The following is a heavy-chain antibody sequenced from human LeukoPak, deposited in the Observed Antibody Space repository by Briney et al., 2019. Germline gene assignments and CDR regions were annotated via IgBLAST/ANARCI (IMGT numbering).Heavy chain of an antibody. CDR3: ARADRKGSTSCFDY. CDR2: ISSSSSSI. V-gene: IGHV3-21*01. D-gene: IGHD2-2*01. CDR1: GFTFSSYS. J-gene: IGHJ4*02. Sequence: RGSLRLSCAASGFTFSSYSMNWVRQAPGKWLEWVSSISSSSSSIYYADSVKGRFTISRDNAKNSLYLQMNSLRAEDTAVYYCARADRKGSTSCFDYWGQGTLVTVSS.